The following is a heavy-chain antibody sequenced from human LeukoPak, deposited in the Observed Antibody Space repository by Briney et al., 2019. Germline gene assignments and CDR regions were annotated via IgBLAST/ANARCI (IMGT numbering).Heavy chain of an antibody. D-gene: IGHD3-22*01. Sequence: GGSLRLSWAASGLTFSSYGMRWVRQAPGKGLGWVAVISYDGSNKYYADSVKGRFTISRDNTKNTMYLQMNSLRAEDTAVYYGAKDVRDQYDYDSIETVNWGQGSLVTVSS. J-gene: IGHJ4*02. V-gene: IGHV3-30*18. CDR3: AKDVRDQYDYDSIETVN. CDR2: ISYDGSNK. CDR1: GLTFSSYG.